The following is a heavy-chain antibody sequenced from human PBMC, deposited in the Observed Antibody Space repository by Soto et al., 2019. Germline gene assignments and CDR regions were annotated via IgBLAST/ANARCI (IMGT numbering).Heavy chain of an antibody. V-gene: IGHV1-24*01. J-gene: IGHJ4*02. CDR2: FDPEDGET. Sequence: ASVKVSCKVSGYTLTELSMHWVRQAPGKGLEWMGGFDPEDGETIYAQKFQGRVTMTEDTSTDTAYMELSSLRSEDTAVYYCATDVKYCSGGSCYSGWDYWGQGTLVTVSS. D-gene: IGHD2-15*01. CDR3: ATDVKYCSGGSCYSGWDY. CDR1: GYTLTELS.